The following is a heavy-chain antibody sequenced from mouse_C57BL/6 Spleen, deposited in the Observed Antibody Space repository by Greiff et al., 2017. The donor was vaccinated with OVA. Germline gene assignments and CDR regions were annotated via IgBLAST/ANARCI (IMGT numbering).Heavy chain of an antibody. CDR2: INPNNGGT. V-gene: IGHV1-22*01. D-gene: IGHD1-1*01. J-gene: IGHJ1*03. Sequence: SGPELVKPGASVTMSCKASGYTFTDYNMHWVKQSHGKSLEWIGYINPNNGGTSYNQKFKGKATLTVNKSSSTAYMELRSLTSEDSAVYYCARGYGSPYWYFDVWGTGTTVTVSS. CDR3: ARGYGSPYWYFDV. CDR1: GYTFTDYN.